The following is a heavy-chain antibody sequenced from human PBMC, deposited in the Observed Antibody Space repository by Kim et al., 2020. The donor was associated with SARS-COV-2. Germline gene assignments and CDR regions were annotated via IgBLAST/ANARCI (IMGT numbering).Heavy chain of an antibody. Sequence: ASVKVSCKASGYTFTSYYMHWVRQAPGQGLEWMGIINPSGGSTSYAQKFQGRVTMTRDTSTSTVYMELSSLRSEDTAVYYCARAYRSLTYHGHDFDYWGQGTLVTVSS. D-gene: IGHD6-19*01. CDR1: GYTFTSYY. CDR3: ARAYRSLTYHGHDFDY. CDR2: INPSGGST. J-gene: IGHJ4*02. V-gene: IGHV1-46*01.